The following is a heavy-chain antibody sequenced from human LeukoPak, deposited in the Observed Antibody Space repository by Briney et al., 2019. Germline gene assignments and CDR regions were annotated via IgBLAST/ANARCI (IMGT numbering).Heavy chain of an antibody. CDR1: GFTFTSYW. CDR3: VRSLTGAFDL. D-gene: IGHD1-1*01. J-gene: IGHJ3*01. V-gene: IGHV3-74*01. Sequence: QPGGSLRLSCAASGFTFTSYWMHWVRQTPGKWLVWVSRLSSDGSNTNYADSVNGRFTISRNNDKNTVYLQMNSLRAAEKAMYYCVRSLTGAFDLWGQGTMVTVSS. CDR2: LSSDGSNT.